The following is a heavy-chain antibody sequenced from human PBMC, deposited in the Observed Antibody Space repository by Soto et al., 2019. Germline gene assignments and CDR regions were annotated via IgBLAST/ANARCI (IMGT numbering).Heavy chain of an antibody. Sequence: ASVKVSCKASGYTFTSYGISWVRQAPGQGLEWMGWISAYNGNTNYAQKLQGRVTMTTDTSTSTAYMELRSLRSDDTAVYYCARDPDSGYGDDAFAIWGQGTMVTVSS. J-gene: IGHJ3*02. CDR3: ARDPDSGYGDDAFAI. CDR1: GYTFTSYG. D-gene: IGHD5-12*01. CDR2: ISAYNGNT. V-gene: IGHV1-18*01.